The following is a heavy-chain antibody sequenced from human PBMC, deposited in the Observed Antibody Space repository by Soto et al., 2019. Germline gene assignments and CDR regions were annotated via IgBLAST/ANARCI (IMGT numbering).Heavy chain of an antibody. D-gene: IGHD6-6*01. V-gene: IGHV4-38-2*01. CDR3: VRVYGRSSCFFDS. Sequence: SETLSLTCGVSGYSLTSGYHWGWIRQPPGKGLEWIGTIYHSGTTYYNPSLMSRVTMSVDTSKNQFSLKVTSATAADTAVYFCVRVYGRSSCFFDSWGQGTLITVSS. CDR1: GYSLTSGYH. CDR2: IYHSGTT. J-gene: IGHJ4*02.